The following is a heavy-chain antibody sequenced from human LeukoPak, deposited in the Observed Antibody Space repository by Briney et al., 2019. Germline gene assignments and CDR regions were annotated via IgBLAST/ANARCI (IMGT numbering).Heavy chain of an antibody. CDR3: ARGGEYSGNYYDWFDP. V-gene: IGHV1-8*03. CDR1: GYTFTSYD. J-gene: IGHJ5*02. Sequence: GASVKVSCKASGYTFTSYDINWVRQATGQGREWMGWMNPNSGNRGYAQKFQGKVTITSNTSISPAYIELGGLRSEDTAVYYCARGGEYSGNYYDWFDPWGQGPLVTVSS. D-gene: IGHD1-26*01. CDR2: MNPNSGNR.